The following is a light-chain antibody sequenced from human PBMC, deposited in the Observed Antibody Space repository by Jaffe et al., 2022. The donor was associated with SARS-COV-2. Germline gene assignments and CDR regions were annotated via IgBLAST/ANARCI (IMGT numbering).Light chain of an antibody. Sequence: DVQLTQSPAFLSASVGDRVTITCRTSQSISPFFAWYQQKPGKAPKLLIYNAYSLFTGVPSRFSGSGSGTEFTLTITNLQPEDFATYYCQQLNSNPSTFGRGTRLEMK. CDR1: QSISPF. J-gene: IGKJ5*01. CDR3: QQLNSNPST. V-gene: IGKV1-9*01. CDR2: NAY.